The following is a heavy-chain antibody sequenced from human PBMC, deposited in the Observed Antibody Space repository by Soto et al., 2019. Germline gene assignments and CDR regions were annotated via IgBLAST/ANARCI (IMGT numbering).Heavy chain of an antibody. CDR3: ARDSDCHSTSCFFPPHV. D-gene: IGHD2-2*01. CDR1: GFTFSSYA. CDR2: ISGSGGST. V-gene: IGHV3-23*01. Sequence: GGSLRLSCAASGFTFSSYAMSWVRQAPGKGLEWVSAISGSGGSTYYADSVKGRFTISRDNSKNTLYLQMNSLRAEDTAVYYCARDSDCHSTSCFFPPHVWGQGTTVTVSS. J-gene: IGHJ6*02.